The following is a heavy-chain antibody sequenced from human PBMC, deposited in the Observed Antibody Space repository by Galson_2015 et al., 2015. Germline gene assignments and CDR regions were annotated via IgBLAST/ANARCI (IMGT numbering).Heavy chain of an antibody. J-gene: IGHJ5*02. Sequence: SLRLSCAASGFTFSSFEMNWVRQAPGKGLEWVSSISNSGSTMYYADSVKGRFTISRDNAKNSLYLQMNSLRAEDTAVYYCAEGQWFDPWGQGTLVTVSS. CDR1: GFTFSSFE. V-gene: IGHV3-48*03. CDR3: AEGQWFDP. CDR2: ISNSGSTM.